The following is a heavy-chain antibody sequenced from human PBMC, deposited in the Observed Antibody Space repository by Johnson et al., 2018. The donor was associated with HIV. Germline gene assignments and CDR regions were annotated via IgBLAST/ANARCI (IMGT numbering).Heavy chain of an antibody. Sequence: QVQLVESGGGVVQPGRSLRLSCAASGFTFSSYAMHWVRQAPGKGLEWVAVIWYDGSNKYYADSVKGRFTISRDNSKNTVYLQMNSLRVEDTAVYYCARAYTYGAFDIWGQGTMVTVSS. CDR1: GFTFSSYA. CDR2: IWYDGSNK. CDR3: ARAYTYGAFDI. V-gene: IGHV3-33*08. J-gene: IGHJ3*02. D-gene: IGHD5-18*01.